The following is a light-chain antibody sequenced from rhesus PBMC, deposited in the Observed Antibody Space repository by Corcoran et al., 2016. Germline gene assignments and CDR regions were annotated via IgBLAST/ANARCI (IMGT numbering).Light chain of an antibody. V-gene: IGKV1-74*01. CDR1: ENVNNH. CDR2: KAS. Sequence: DIQMTQSPSSLSASVGDRVTITCRASENVNNHLNWYQQKPGKAPNLLIYKASSLQSGVPARFSGSGSGTDYTFTISSLQPEDIATYYCQHGYGIPLTFGGGTKV. J-gene: IGKJ4*01. CDR3: QHGYGIPLT.